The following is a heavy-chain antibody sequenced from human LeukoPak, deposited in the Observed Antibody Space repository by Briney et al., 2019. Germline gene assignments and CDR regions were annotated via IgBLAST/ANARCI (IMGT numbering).Heavy chain of an antibody. V-gene: IGHV1-46*01. Sequence: GASVKVSCKASGYTFTSYYMHWVRQAPGQGLEWMGIINPSGGSTSYAQKFQGRVTMTRDTSTSTVYMELSSLRSEDTAVYYCARVPKTTVTTNWFDPWGQGTLVTVSS. CDR3: ARVPKTTVTTNWFDP. D-gene: IGHD4-17*01. CDR2: INPSGGST. CDR1: GYTFTSYY. J-gene: IGHJ5*02.